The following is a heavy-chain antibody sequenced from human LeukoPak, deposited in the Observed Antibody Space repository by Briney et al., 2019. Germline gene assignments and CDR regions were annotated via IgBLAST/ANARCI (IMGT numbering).Heavy chain of an antibody. D-gene: IGHD6-6*01. CDR1: GYIFTNYW. CDR2: IYPGDSDT. Sequence: GESLQISCKGSGYIFTNYWIGWVRQLPGKGLEWMGNIYPGDSDTRHSPSFQGQVTISVDKSINTAYLQWSSLKASDTAGYYCASLYSSSAPFDYWGQGTLGTVSS. J-gene: IGHJ4*02. CDR3: ASLYSSSAPFDY. V-gene: IGHV5-51*01.